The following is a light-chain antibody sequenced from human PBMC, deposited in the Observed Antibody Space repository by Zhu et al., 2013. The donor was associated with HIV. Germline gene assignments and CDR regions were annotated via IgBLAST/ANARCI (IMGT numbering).Light chain of an antibody. J-gene: IGKJ1*01. CDR2: GAS. Sequence: EIVLTQSPVSLSLSPGERATLSCRASQFVGSSTFLAWYQQKRGQAPRLLIYGASNRATGIPDRFSGRGSGTDFTLTISSLEAEDFAVYYCQNRNTWPWTFGQGTKVEIK. V-gene: IGKV3D-20*02. CDR1: QFVGSSTF. CDR3: QNRNTWPWT.